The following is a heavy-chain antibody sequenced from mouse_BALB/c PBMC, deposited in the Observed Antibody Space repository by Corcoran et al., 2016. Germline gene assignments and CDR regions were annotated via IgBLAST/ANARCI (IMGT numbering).Heavy chain of an antibody. Sequence: EIQLQQTGPELVKPGASVKISCKASGYSFTDYIMLWVKQSHGKSLEWIGNINPYYGSTSYNLKFKGKATLTVDKSSSTAYMQLNSLTSEDSAVYYCARYGNYAMDYWGQATSFTVSS. CDR2: INPYYGST. V-gene: IGHV1-39*01. D-gene: IGHD2-1*01. CDR3: ARYGNYAMDY. CDR1: GYSFTDYI. J-gene: IGHJ4*01.